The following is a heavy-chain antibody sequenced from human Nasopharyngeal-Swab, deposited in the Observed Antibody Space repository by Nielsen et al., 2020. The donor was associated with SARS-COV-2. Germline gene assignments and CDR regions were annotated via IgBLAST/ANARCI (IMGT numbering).Heavy chain of an antibody. J-gene: IGHJ4*02. V-gene: IGHV3-49*04. Sequence: GGSLRLSCTASGFTFGDYAMSWVRQAPGKGLEWVGFIRSKAYGGTTEYAASVKGRFTISRDDSKSIAYLQMNSLKTEDTAMYYCTSGIVGANWGQGTLVTVSS. CDR3: TSGIVGAN. CDR2: IRSKAYGGTT. D-gene: IGHD1-26*01. CDR1: GFTFGDYA.